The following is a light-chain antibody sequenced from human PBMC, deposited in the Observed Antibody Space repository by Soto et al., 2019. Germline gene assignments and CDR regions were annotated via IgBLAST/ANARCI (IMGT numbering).Light chain of an antibody. CDR3: QQYNSYSPWT. CDR2: DAS. Sequence: DIQMTQSPSTPSASVGDRVTITCRASQSISSWLAWYQQKPGKAPKLLIYDASSLESGVPSRFSGSGSGTEITLTISSLQPDDFATYYCQQYNSYSPWTFGQGTKVDIK. V-gene: IGKV1-5*01. CDR1: QSISSW. J-gene: IGKJ1*01.